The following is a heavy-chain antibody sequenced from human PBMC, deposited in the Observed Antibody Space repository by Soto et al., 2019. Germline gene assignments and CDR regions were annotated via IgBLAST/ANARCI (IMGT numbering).Heavy chain of an antibody. CDR1: GGTCSSYA. CDR3: ARTTEGSGRYYENYYYGMGV. J-gene: IGHJ6*02. Sequence: VQLVQSGAGVKKPGSSVKVSCKAPGGTCSSYAISWVRQAPGQGLEWMGGIIPIFGPANYAQKFQGRVTIPTYEYTSTASMELSRLRSEDTAVYYCARTTEGSGRYYENYYYGMGVWGQGTTVTVSS. CDR2: IIPIFGPA. V-gene: IGHV1-69*01. D-gene: IGHD3-10*01.